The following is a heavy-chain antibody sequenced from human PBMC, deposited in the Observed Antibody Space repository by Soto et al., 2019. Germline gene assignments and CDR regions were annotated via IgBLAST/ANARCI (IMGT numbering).Heavy chain of an antibody. CDR2: IYYSGST. Sequence: QVQLQESGPGLVKPSETLSLTCTVSGGSISTYYWSWIRQPPGKGLEWIGYIYYSGSTNYNPSLKSRVTLSVDTSKNQFSMKLSSVSAADTAVYYCARYGSRYDFWSGPYYFDYWGQGTLVTVSS. D-gene: IGHD3-3*01. V-gene: IGHV4-59*01. J-gene: IGHJ4*02. CDR3: ARYGSRYDFWSGPYYFDY. CDR1: GGSISTYY.